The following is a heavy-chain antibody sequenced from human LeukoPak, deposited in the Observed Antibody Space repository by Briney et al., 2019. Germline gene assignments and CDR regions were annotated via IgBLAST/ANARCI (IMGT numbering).Heavy chain of an antibody. V-gene: IGHV3-23*01. D-gene: IGHD3-3*01. J-gene: IGHJ4*02. CDR2: ISGSGGST. CDR3: AKGVRFLPGPHFDY. CDR1: GFTFSSYA. Sequence: PGGSLRLSCAASGFTFSSYAMSWVRQAPGKGLEWVSAISGSGGSTYYADSVKGRFTISRDNSKNTLYLQMNSLRAEDSAVYYCAKGVRFLPGPHFDYWGQGTLVTVSS.